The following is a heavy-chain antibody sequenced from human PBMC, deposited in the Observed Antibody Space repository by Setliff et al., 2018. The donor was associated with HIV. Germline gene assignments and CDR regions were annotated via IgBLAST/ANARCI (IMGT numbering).Heavy chain of an antibody. Sequence: ASVKVSCKVSGYTLTELTVHCVRQAPGKGLEWMGRFDPEDGDTLYAQRFQGRVTMTEDSSTDTAYMELDSLTAEDTAVYYCAALSLRTNPVYGIASTRFDPWGQGTLVTVSS. CDR2: FDPEDGDT. CDR3: AALSLRTNPVYGIASTRFDP. V-gene: IGHV1-24*01. CDR1: GYTLTELT. J-gene: IGHJ5*02. D-gene: IGHD2-8*01.